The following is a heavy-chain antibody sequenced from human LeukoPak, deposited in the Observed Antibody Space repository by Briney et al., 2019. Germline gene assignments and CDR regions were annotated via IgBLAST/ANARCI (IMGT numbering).Heavy chain of an antibody. J-gene: IGHJ4*02. D-gene: IGHD5-12*01. CDR3: ARKRYSGYDYWYYFDY. V-gene: IGHV4-30-2*01. Sequence: SETLSLTCTVSGGSISSGGYYWSWIRQPPGKGLEWIGYIYHSGSTYYNPSLKSRVTISVDTSKNQFSLKLSSVTAADTAVYYCARKRYSGYDYWYYFDYWGQGTLVTVSS. CDR2: IYHSGST. CDR1: GGSISSGGYY.